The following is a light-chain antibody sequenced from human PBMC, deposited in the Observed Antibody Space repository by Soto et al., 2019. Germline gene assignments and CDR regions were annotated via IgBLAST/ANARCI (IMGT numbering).Light chain of an antibody. Sequence: QSVLTQPPSASGTPGQRVTISCSGSGSNIGSNTVNWYQQLPGSAPKLLIYSTNQRPSGVPDRFSGSKSGTSASLAISGLQSEDEADYYCAAWDGSLNVVLFGGGTKVTVL. CDR1: GSNIGSNT. V-gene: IGLV1-44*01. CDR2: STN. J-gene: IGLJ2*01. CDR3: AAWDGSLNVVL.